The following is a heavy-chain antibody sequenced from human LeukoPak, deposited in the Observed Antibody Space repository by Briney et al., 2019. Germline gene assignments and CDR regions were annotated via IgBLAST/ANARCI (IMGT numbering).Heavy chain of an antibody. D-gene: IGHD2-8*01. Sequence: GGSLRFSCAASGFTFGSYAMSWVRQAPGKGLEWVSTFSGSGGSTYYADSVEGRFTVSRDNAQNSLYLQMNSLRAEGTAVYYCARPDGVYYYYGMDVWGQGTTVTVSS. CDR1: GFTFGSYA. CDR3: ARPDGVYYYYGMDV. CDR2: FSGSGGST. V-gene: IGHV3-23*01. J-gene: IGHJ6*02.